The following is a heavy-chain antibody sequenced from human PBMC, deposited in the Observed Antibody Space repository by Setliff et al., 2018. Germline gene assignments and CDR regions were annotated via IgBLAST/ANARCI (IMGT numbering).Heavy chain of an antibody. CDR2: ISAYNGNT. J-gene: IGHJ4*02. CDR1: GYTFTSYG. Sequence: ASVKVSCKASGYTFTSYGISWVRQAPGQGLEWMGWISAYNGNTNYAQKLQGRVTITTDESTSTAYMELSSLRSEDTAVYYCATALINTHGGGYYDSSGASSFDYWGQGTLVTVSS. D-gene: IGHD3-22*01. V-gene: IGHV1-18*01. CDR3: ATALINTHGGGYYDSSGASSFDY.